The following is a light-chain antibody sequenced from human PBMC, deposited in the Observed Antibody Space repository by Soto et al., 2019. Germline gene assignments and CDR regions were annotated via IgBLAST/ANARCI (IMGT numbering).Light chain of an antibody. Sequence: EILLRQSPATLYFSRGWRSTRSCTASQSVSSYLAWYQQKPGQAPRLLIYDASNRATGIPARFSGSGSGTDFTLTISSLEPEDFAVYYCQQRRNWLSITFGQGTRLEIK. CDR3: QQRRNWLSIT. V-gene: IGKV3-11*01. CDR2: DAS. J-gene: IGKJ5*01. CDR1: QSVSSY.